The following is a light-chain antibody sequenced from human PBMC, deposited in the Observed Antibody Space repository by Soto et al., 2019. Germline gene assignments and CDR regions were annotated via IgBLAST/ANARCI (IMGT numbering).Light chain of an antibody. Sequence: DIQMTQSPSSLSASVGDRVTITCRASQSISSYLNWYQQKPGKAPKLLIYAASSLQSGVPSRFSGSGSGTDFTLTISSLQPEDFATYYCQHSYCTPLFTFGPWTKVDIK. V-gene: IGKV1-39*01. CDR3: QHSYCTPLFT. J-gene: IGKJ3*01. CDR1: QSISSY. CDR2: AAS.